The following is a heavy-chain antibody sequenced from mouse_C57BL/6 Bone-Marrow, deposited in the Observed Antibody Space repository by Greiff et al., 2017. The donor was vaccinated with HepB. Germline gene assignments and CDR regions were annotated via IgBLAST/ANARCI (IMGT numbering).Heavy chain of an antibody. CDR1: GYTFTDYE. D-gene: IGHD3-3*01. CDR3: TRGGTAY. Sequence: VQLQESGAELVRPGASVTLSCKASGYTFTDYEMHWVKQTPVHGLEWIGAIDPETGGTAYNQKFKGKAILTADKSSSTAYMELRSLTSEDSAVYYCTRGGTAYWGQGTLVTVSA. CDR2: IDPETGGT. J-gene: IGHJ3*01. V-gene: IGHV1-15*01.